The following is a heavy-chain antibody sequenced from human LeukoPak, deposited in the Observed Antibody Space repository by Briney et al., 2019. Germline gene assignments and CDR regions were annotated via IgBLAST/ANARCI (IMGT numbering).Heavy chain of an antibody. CDR2: IYPGDSDT. J-gene: IGHJ1*01. V-gene: IGHV5-51*01. CDR3: ASYYYDSSGYEYFQH. D-gene: IGHD3-22*01. CDR1: GYSFTSYW. Sequence: GESLKISCKGSGYSFTSYWIGWVRQMPGKGLEWMGIIYPGDSDTRYSPSFQGQVTISADESISTAYLQWSSLKASDTAMYYCASYYYDSSGYEYFQHWGQGTLVTVSS.